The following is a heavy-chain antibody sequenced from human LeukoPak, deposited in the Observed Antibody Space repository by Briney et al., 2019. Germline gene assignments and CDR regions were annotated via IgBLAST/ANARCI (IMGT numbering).Heavy chain of an antibody. V-gene: IGHV4-34*01. J-gene: IGHJ4*02. CDR2: INHSGST. Sequence: SETLSLTCAVYGGSFSGYYWSWIRQPPGKGLEWIGEINHSGSTNYNPSLKSRVTISVDTSKNQFSLKLSSVTAADTAVYYCARGPALQDIVAVVADSIDYWGQGTLVTVSS. D-gene: IGHD2-15*01. CDR1: GGSFSGYY. CDR3: ARGPALQDIVAVVADSIDY.